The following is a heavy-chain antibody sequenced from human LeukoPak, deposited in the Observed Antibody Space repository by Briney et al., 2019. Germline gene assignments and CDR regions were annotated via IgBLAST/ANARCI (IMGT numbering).Heavy chain of an antibody. V-gene: IGHV4-34*01. J-gene: IGHJ4*02. CDR1: GGSFSDYY. Sequence: PSETLSLTCSVYGGSFSDYYWSWIRQPPGKGLEWIGGINQSGSTNYNPSLKSRVTISVDTHKHQLSVALSSVTAPHTAVYHCARRLRGNFSVPGFDYWAQGTLVTVSS. CDR3: ARRLRGNFSVPGFDY. D-gene: IGHD1-26*01. CDR2: INQSGST.